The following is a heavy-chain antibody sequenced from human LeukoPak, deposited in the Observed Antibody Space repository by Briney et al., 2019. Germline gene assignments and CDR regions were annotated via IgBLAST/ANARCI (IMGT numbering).Heavy chain of an antibody. J-gene: IGHJ3*02. D-gene: IGHD3-22*01. V-gene: IGHV1-2*02. CDR1: GYTFTDYY. Sequence: ASVKVSCKTSGYTFTDYYLHWVRQAPGQGLEWVGWIHPNTGATHHAQKFQDRVTMTTDTSTSTAYMELRSLRSDDTAIYHCAKNYYYDNTGYWGAFDIWGQGTMVTVSS. CDR3: AKNYYYDNTGYWGAFDI. CDR2: IHPNTGAT.